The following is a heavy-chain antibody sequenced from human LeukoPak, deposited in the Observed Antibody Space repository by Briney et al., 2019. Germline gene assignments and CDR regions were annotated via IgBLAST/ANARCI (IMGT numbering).Heavy chain of an antibody. J-gene: IGHJ4*02. D-gene: IGHD3-22*01. CDR3: VRLRRNSDRSGYYYYYDY. CDR2: ISVRSNYR. CDR1: GFTFSSYR. V-gene: IGHV3-21*01. Sequence: GGSLRLSCAASGFTFSSYRMHWVRQAPGKGLEWVSSISVRSNYRYYADSVRGRFTISRDDARDSLFLQMNSLRAEDTAVYFCVRLRRNSDRSGYYYYYDYWGQGTLVTVSS.